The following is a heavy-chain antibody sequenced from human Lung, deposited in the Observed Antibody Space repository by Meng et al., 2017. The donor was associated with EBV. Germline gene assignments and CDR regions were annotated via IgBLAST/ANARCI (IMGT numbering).Heavy chain of an antibody. V-gene: IGHV1-18*01. CDR1: GYSFRMYG. Sequence: QVHLVQPGAEVKKPGGSVKASCKTAGYSFRMYGISWVRHAPRQGLEWMGWISNYNGNTKYAQKLQGRVTLTTDTSTSTAYMELRRLTSDDSAVYYCAINVNVVTTVNEAVFDSWGQGTRVTVSS. CDR2: ISNYNGNT. CDR3: AINVNVVTTVNEAVFDS. J-gene: IGHJ4*02. D-gene: IGHD2-21*02.